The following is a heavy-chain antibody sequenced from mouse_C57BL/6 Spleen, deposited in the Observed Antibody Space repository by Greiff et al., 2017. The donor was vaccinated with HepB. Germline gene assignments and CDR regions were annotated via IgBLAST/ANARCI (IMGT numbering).Heavy chain of an antibody. CDR3: ARDYGSSYWYFDV. D-gene: IGHD1-1*01. CDR2: IDPANGNT. CDR1: GFNIKNTY. Sequence: EVQLQESVAELVRPGASVKLSCTASGFNIKNTYMHWVKQRPEQGLEWIGRIDPANGNTKYAPKFQGKATITADTSSNTAYLQLSSLTSDDTAIYYCARDYGSSYWYFDVWGTGTTVTVSS. V-gene: IGHV14-3*01. J-gene: IGHJ1*03.